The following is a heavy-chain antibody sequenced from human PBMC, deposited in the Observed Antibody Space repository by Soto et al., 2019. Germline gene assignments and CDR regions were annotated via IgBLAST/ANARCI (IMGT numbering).Heavy chain of an antibody. CDR1: GFTFRSYA. CDR2: ISYDGSNK. CDR3: ARDGIVVVPAAKGTYYFDY. J-gene: IGHJ4*02. V-gene: IGHV3-30-3*01. D-gene: IGHD2-2*01. Sequence: GGSLRLSCAASGFTFRSYAIHWVRQAPGKGLEWVAVISYDGSNKYYADSVKGRFTISRDNSKNTLYLQMNSLRAEDTAVYYCARDGIVVVPAAKGTYYFDYWGQGTLVTVSS.